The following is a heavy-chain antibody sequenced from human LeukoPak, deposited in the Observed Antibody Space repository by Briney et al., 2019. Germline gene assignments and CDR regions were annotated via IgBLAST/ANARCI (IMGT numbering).Heavy chain of an antibody. CDR2: IYYSGST. D-gene: IGHD1-26*01. V-gene: IGHV4-39*07. CDR3: ARDSGSYQVDWFDP. J-gene: IGHJ5*02. Sequence: SETLSLTCTVSGGSISSSSYYWGWIRQPPGKGLEWIGSIYYSGSTYYNPSLKSRVTISVDTSKNQFSLKLSSVTAADTAVYYCARDSGSYQVDWFDPWGQGTLVTVSS. CDR1: GGSISSSSYY.